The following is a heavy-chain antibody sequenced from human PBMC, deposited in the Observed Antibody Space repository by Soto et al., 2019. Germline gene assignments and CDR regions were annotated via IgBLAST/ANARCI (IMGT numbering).Heavy chain of an antibody. V-gene: IGHV4-59*12. CDR2: IYHSGST. CDR3: ATVPDR. CDR1: GGSISSYY. J-gene: IGHJ5*02. D-gene: IGHD2-2*01. Sequence: PSETLSLTCTVSGGSISSYYWSWIRQPPGKGLEWIGYIYHSGSTYYNPSLKSRVTISVDRSKNQFSLKLSSVTAADTAVYYCATVPDRWGQGTLVTVSP.